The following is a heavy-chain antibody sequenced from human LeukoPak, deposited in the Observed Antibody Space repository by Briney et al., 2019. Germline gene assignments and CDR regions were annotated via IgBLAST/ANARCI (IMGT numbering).Heavy chain of an antibody. CDR2: ITGTSSYK. CDR3: VRENYFGLWGYGLDV. Sequence: GGSLRLSCAASGLTFHSYTMHWVRQAPGQGLEWVASITGTSSYKYYADAVKGRFTISRDNAKNSLFLQMNSLRTEDTAVYYCVRENYFGLWGYGLDVWGQGTTVAVSS. V-gene: IGHV3-21*01. CDR1: GLTFHSYT. J-gene: IGHJ6*02. D-gene: IGHD2/OR15-2a*01.